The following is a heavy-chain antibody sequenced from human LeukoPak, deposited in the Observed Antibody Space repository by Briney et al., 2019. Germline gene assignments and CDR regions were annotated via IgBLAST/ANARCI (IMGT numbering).Heavy chain of an antibody. V-gene: IGHV3-23*01. J-gene: IGHJ4*02. CDR2: ISGSGGST. Sequence: PGGSLRLSCAASGFTFSSYAMSWVRQAPGKGLEWVSAISGSGGSTYYADSVKGRFTISRDNSKNTLYLQMNSLRAEDTAVYYCAKDRTPLQRRGSPGDYWGQGTLVTVSS. CDR1: GFTFSSYA. CDR3: AKDRTPLQRRGSPGDY. D-gene: IGHD1-26*01.